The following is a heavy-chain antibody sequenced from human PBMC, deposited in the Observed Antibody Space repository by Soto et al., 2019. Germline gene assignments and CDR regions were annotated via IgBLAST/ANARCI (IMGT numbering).Heavy chain of an antibody. CDR3: AKNSYGDSWNFGLDV. D-gene: IGHD4-17*01. V-gene: IGHV3-23*01. CDR1: RFSLNTYG. J-gene: IGHJ6*02. Sequence: EAQLLESGGGLVQPGGSLRLSCTTSRFSLNTYGMTWVRRAPGKGLEWVSTLSASGSGSYYAESVKGRFTVSRDNSKNTMYLQLISLRDEDTAVYYCAKNSYGDSWNFGLDVWGQGTTVTVSS. CDR2: LSASGSGS.